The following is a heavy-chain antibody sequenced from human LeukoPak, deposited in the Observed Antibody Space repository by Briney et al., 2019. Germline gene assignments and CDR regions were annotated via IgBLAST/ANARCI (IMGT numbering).Heavy chain of an antibody. CDR3: TAVNRGVGFFDS. D-gene: IGHD3-10*01. J-gene: IGHJ4*02. CDR1: GYTFTGYY. Sequence: ASVKVSCKTSGYTFTGYYMHWVRQAPGQGLEWMGGIIPIFGTTHYAQKFQGRVTITADESTSTSYVEFSSLRSDDTAVYYCTAVNRGVGFFDSWGQGTVVTVSS. V-gene: IGHV1-69*13. CDR2: IIPIFGTT.